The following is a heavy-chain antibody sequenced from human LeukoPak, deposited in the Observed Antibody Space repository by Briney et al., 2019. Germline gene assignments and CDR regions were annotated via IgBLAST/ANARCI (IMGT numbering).Heavy chain of an antibody. D-gene: IGHD3-3*01. J-gene: IGHJ3*02. CDR3: AREIGYYDFWSGYLKPEGAFDT. Sequence: GGSLRLSCAASGFTFSDYYMSWIRQAPGKGLEWFSYISSSGSTIYYADSVKGRFTISRDNAKNSLYLQMNSLRAEDTAVYYCAREIGYYDFWSGYLKPEGAFDTWGQGTMVTVSS. CDR2: ISSSGSTI. V-gene: IGHV3-11*04. CDR1: GFTFSDYY.